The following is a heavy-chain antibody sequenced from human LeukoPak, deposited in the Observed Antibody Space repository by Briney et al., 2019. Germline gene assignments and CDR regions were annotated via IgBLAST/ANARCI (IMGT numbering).Heavy chain of an antibody. D-gene: IGHD2-2*01. CDR3: ARVGCSSTSCYRYWFDP. J-gene: IGHJ5*02. V-gene: IGHV4-4*02. CDR2: IYHSGST. Sequence: SGTLSLTCAVSGGSISSSNWWSWVRQPPGKGLEWIGEIYHSGSTNYNPSLKSRVTISVDKSKNQFSLKLSSVTAADTAVYYCARVGCSSTSCYRYWFDPWGQGTLVTASS. CDR1: GGSISSSNW.